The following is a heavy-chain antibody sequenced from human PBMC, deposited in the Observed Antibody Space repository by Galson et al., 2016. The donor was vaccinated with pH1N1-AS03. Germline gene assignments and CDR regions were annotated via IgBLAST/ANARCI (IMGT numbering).Heavy chain of an antibody. J-gene: IGHJ4*02. CDR1: GFTFSDYY. Sequence: SLRLSCAASGFTFSDYYMSWIRQTPGKGLEWVSYISGSGATIYYADTVKGRFSISRDSAKTSLFLKMNSLRVEDTAVYYCARSSYDILTNPLYWGQGVPVTVSS. CDR3: ARSSYDILTNPLY. CDR2: ISGSGATI. D-gene: IGHD3-9*01. V-gene: IGHV3-11*01.